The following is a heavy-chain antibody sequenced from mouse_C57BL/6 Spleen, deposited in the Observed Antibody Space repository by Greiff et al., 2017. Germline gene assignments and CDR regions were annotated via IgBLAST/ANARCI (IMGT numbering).Heavy chain of an antibody. D-gene: IGHD1-1*01. CDR3: ARNDGSSDRYFDY. CDR2: IYPGGGDT. J-gene: IGHJ2*01. CDR1: GYAFSSSW. Sequence: QVQLKQSGPELVKPGASVKISCKASGYAFSSSWMTWVKQRPGQGLEWIGRIYPGGGDTNYNGKFKGKATLTADQSSSTAYMQLSSLTSEDSAVYFCARNDGSSDRYFDYWGQGTTLTVSS. V-gene: IGHV1-82*01.